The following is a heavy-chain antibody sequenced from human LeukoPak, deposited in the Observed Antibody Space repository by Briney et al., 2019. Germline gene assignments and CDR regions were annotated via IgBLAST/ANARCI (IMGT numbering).Heavy chain of an antibody. V-gene: IGHV4-38-2*02. CDR1: NYSISTDYY. D-gene: IGHD3-22*01. J-gene: IGHJ4*02. CDR2: MYHSGST. CDR3: AKPKSSYFDGSGYYYDY. Sequence: PSETLSLTCSVSNYSISTDYYWGWIRQPPGKGLEWIGTMYHSGSTYYNPSLKSRVTISVDTSKNQFSLRLSSVTAADTAVYYCAKPKSSYFDGSGYYYDYWGQGTLVTVSS.